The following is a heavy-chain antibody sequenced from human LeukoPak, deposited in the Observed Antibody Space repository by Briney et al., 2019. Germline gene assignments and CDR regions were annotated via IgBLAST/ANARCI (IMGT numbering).Heavy chain of an antibody. V-gene: IGHV4-39*07. D-gene: IGHD6-13*01. CDR1: GGSISSTSYY. J-gene: IGHJ3*02. CDR2: IYYSGST. CDR3: ARVWEMYSSSCTDAFEI. Sequence: SETLSLTCTVSGGSISSTSYYWGWIRQPPGKGLEWIGSIYYSGSTYYNPSLKSRVTISLYTSKNQFSLKLSSVTAADTAVYYCARVWEMYSSSCTDAFEIWGQGTMVTVSS.